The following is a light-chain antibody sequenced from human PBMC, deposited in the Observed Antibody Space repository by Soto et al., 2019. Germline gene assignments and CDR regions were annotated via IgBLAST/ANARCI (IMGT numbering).Light chain of an antibody. V-gene: IGKV1-33*01. CDR2: DAS. Sequence: DIQMTQSPSSLSASVGDRVTITCQASQDISNYLNWYQQKPGKAPKLLIYDASNLETGVPSRFSGSGSGTDFTCNITSLQPEDIATYYSQQYYNLPFTFCQGTPLEIK. J-gene: IGKJ5*01. CDR1: QDISNY. CDR3: QQYYNLPFT.